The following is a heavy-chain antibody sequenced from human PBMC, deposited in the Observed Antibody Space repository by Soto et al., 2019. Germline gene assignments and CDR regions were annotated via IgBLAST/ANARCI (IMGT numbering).Heavy chain of an antibody. J-gene: IGHJ4*02. CDR2: INDSGTT. D-gene: IGHD3-16*01. CDR3: QGGDF. CDR1: GGSLTGYY. V-gene: IGHV4-34*01. Sequence: PSETLSLTCEVSGGSLTGYYWIRDRQTPGKGLEWIGEINDSGTTYYNPSFKSRLTISINTAKRQISLRLTSVTAADTGVYYCQGGDFWGQGTRVTVSS.